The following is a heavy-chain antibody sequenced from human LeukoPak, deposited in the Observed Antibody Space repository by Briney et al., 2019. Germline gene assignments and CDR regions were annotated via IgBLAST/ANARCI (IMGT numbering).Heavy chain of an antibody. CDR1: GGSFSGYY. CDR2: INHSGST. D-gene: IGHD2-2*01. J-gene: IGHJ5*02. CDR3: ARRCSSTSCNWFDP. V-gene: IGHV4-34*01. Sequence: SETLSLTCAVYGGSFSGYYWSWIRQPPGKGLEWIGEINHSGSTNYNPSLESRVTISVDTSKNQFSLKLSSVTAADTAVYYCARRCSSTSCNWFDPWGQGTLVTVSS.